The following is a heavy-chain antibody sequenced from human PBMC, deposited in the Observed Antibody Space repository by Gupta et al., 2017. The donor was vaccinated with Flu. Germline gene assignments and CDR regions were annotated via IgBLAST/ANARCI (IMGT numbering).Heavy chain of an antibody. CDR3: ARVGEDGGSGWYLAY. CDR1: GYTFSTYY. Sequence: GYTFSTYYIHWVRQAPGQGLELVGIINPSGGTTSYGQKFQGRVTMTRDTSTTTVYMDLSSLRSDDTAMYYCARVGEDGGSGWYLAYWGQGTLGTVST. D-gene: IGHD6-19*01. CDR2: INPSGGTT. J-gene: IGHJ4*02. V-gene: IGHV1-46*01.